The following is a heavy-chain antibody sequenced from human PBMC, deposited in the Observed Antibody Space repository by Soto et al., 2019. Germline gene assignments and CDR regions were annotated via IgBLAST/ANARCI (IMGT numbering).Heavy chain of an antibody. Sequence: GESLKISCKGSGYNFTTFWIGWVRQMPGKGLEWMGIIYPGDSETKYSPDFEGQVTISADRSTNTAYLQWRSLRASDTAMYYCARLGFPGAIYFDSWGLGTLGTVPS. CDR2: IYPGDSET. J-gene: IGHJ4*02. CDR1: GYNFTTFW. CDR3: ARLGFPGAIYFDS. V-gene: IGHV5-51*01.